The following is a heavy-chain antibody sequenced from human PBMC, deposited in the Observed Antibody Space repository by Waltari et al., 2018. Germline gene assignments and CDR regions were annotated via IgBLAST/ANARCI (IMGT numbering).Heavy chain of an antibody. V-gene: IGHV4-61*02. D-gene: IGHD2-8*01. J-gene: IGHJ4*02. Sequence: QVQLQESGPGLVKPSQTLSLTCTVSGGSISSGSYYWSCIRQPAGKGLEWIGRIYTSGSTNYNPSLKSRVTISVDTSKNQFSLKLSSVTAADTAVYYCARVPFYCTNGVCYYYFDYWGQGTLVTVSS. CDR3: ARVPFYCTNGVCYYYFDY. CDR1: GGSISSGSYY. CDR2: IYTSGST.